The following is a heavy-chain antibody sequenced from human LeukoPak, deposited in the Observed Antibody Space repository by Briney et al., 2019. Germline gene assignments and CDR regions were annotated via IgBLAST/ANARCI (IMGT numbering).Heavy chain of an antibody. CDR2: IYHSGST. D-gene: IGHD6-13*01. CDR3: ATGYSSTWYYFDY. J-gene: IGHJ4*02. V-gene: IGHV4-59*01. CDR1: GDSISRYY. Sequence: SETLSLTCTVSGDSISRYYWSWIRQPPGKGLEWIGYIYHSGSTNYNPSLKSRVTISADTSKDQFSLKLASVTAADTAVYYCATGYSSTWYYFDYWGQGTLVTVSS.